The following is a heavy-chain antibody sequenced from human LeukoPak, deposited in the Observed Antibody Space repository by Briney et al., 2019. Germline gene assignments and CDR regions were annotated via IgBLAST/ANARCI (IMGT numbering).Heavy chain of an antibody. CDR3: TREGPYGFNEAFDI. Sequence: GGSLRLSCAASGFTFSNYDMHWVRQATGKGLEWVSGIGVTGDTYYPGSVKGRFTISRENAKNSLYLQMNSLSAGDTAVYYCTREGPYGFNEAFDIWGQGTMITVSS. CDR1: GFTFSNYD. CDR2: IGVTGDT. J-gene: IGHJ3*02. D-gene: IGHD3-10*01. V-gene: IGHV3-13*01.